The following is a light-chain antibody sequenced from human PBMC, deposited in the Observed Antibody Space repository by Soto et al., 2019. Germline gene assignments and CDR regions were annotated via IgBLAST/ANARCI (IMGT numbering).Light chain of an antibody. CDR3: TSFTSRHTDV. J-gene: IGLJ1*01. CDR1: SSVVGGYNY. Sequence: QSVLTQPASVSGSPGQSITISCTGTSSVVGGYNYVSWYQQHPDKAPRLMIYDVSNRPSGVSDRFSGSKSGDTASLTISGLQAEDEADYYCTSFTSRHTDVFGTGTKVTVL. V-gene: IGLV2-14*03. CDR2: DVS.